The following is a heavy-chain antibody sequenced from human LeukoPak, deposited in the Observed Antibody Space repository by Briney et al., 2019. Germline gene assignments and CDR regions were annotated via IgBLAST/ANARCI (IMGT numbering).Heavy chain of an antibody. CDR1: GYTFTSYD. D-gene: IGHD2-15*01. CDR3: ARARVDENCSGGSCYHDDL. CDR2: INPNSGNT. V-gene: IGHV1-8*01. Sequence: ASVKVSCKASGYTFTSYDINWVRQAPGQGLEWMGWINPNSGNTGYAPKFQGRVTMTRDTSISTAYMELNSLRSDDTAVYYCARARVDENCSGGSCYHDDLWGQGTLVTVSS. J-gene: IGHJ5*02.